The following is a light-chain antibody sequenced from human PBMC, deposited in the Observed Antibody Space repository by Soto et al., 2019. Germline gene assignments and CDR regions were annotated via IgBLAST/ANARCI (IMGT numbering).Light chain of an antibody. J-gene: IGKJ5*01. CDR2: AAS. Sequence: IQLPQSPSSLSASVGDRVTITCRASQGVSSSLAWYQQKPGKAPKLLIYAASTLQSGVPSRFSGSGSGTDFTLTISSLQPEDFATYYCQHLNSYPFTFGQGTRLEIK. V-gene: IGKV1-9*01. CDR3: QHLNSYPFT. CDR1: QGVSSS.